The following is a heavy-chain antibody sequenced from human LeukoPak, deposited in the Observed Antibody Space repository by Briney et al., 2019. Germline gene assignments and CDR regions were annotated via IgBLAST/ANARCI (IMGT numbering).Heavy chain of an antibody. D-gene: IGHD3-16*01. CDR2: FDPEHGET. CDR1: GYTLTELS. CDR3: ATVPPWAYYYYMDV. Sequence: ASVKVSCKVSGYTLTELSMHWVRQAPGKGLEWMGGFDPEHGETIYAQKFQGRVTMTEDTSTDTAYMELSSLRSEDTAVYYCATVPPWAYYYYMDVWGKGTTVTVSS. J-gene: IGHJ6*03. V-gene: IGHV1-24*01.